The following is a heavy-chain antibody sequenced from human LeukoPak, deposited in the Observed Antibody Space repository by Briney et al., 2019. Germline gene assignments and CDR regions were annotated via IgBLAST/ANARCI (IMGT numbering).Heavy chain of an antibody. J-gene: IGHJ6*02. CDR2: ISSSGSTI. Sequence: GGSLRLSCAASGFTFSDYYMSWIRQAPGKGLEWVSYISSSGSTIYYADSVKGRSTISRDNAKNSLYLQMNSLRAEDTAVYYCARSDPITMVRGVTVYYYSMDVWGQGTTVTVSS. CDR3: ARSDPITMVRGVTVYYYSMDV. D-gene: IGHD3-10*01. V-gene: IGHV3-11*01. CDR1: GFTFSDYY.